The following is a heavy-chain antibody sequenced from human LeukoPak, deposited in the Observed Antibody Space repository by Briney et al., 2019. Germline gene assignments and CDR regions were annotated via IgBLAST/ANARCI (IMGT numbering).Heavy chain of an antibody. CDR2: ISAYNGNT. V-gene: IGHV1-18*04. CDR1: GYTFTGYY. D-gene: IGHD3-22*01. Sequence: ASVKVSCKASGYTFTGYYMHWVRQAPGQGLEWMGWISAYNGNTNYAQKLQGRVTMTTDTSTSTAYMELRSLRSDDTAVYYCARDRGITMIVVGLFDYWGQGTLVTVSS. J-gene: IGHJ4*02. CDR3: ARDRGITMIVVGLFDY.